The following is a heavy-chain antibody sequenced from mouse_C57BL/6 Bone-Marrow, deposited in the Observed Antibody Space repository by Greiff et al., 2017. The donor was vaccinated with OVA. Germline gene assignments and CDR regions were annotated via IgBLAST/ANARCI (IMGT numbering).Heavy chain of an antibody. CDR1: GFTFSDAW. D-gene: IGHD1-1*01. V-gene: IGHV6-6*01. CDR3: TRGYYYGSSCWDY. CDR2: IRNKANNHAT. Sequence: EVHLVESGGGLVQPGGSMKLSCAASGFTFSDAWMDWVRQSPEKGLEWVAEIRNKANNHATYYAESVKGRFTISRDDSKSSVYLQMNSLRAEDTGIYYCTRGYYYGSSCWDYWGQGTTLTVSS. J-gene: IGHJ2*01.